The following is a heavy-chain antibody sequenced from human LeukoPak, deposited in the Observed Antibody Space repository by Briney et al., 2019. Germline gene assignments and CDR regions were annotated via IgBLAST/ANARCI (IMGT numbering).Heavy chain of an antibody. Sequence: ASVKVSCKASGYTFTSYDINWVRQATGQGPGWMGWMNPNSGNTGYAQKFQGRVTMTTNTSINTAYMELRSLRSDDTAVYYCARGDSGGYMWFDPWGQGTLVTVSS. J-gene: IGHJ5*02. D-gene: IGHD1-26*01. V-gene: IGHV1-8*01. CDR3: ARGDSGGYMWFDP. CDR2: MNPNSGNT. CDR1: GYTFTSYD.